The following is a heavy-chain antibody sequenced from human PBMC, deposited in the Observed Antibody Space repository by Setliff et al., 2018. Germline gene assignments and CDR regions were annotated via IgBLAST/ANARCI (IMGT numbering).Heavy chain of an antibody. J-gene: IGHJ4*02. D-gene: IGHD1-26*01. V-gene: IGHV3-23*01. Sequence: GGSLRLSCVASGFTLSNYAMSWVRQAPGKGPEWVSTISGSGDSTYYADAMRGRFTISRDNSKNSLYLQAKGLRAEDTAVYYCVKDGVGPTYTYFFDYWGQGSQVTVSS. CDR3: VKDGVGPTYTYFFDY. CDR2: ISGSGDST. CDR1: GFTLSNYA.